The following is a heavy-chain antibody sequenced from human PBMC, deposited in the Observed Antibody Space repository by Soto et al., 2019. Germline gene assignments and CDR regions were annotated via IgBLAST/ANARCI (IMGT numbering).Heavy chain of an antibody. D-gene: IGHD2-15*01. CDR3: AHSRAPRIFDY. CDR1: GFSLTTSGVG. J-gene: IGHJ4*02. CDR2: VFWDADK. V-gene: IGHV2-5*02. Sequence: QITLKESGPTLVKPTQTLTLTCTFSGFSLTTSGVGVGWIRQPPGKALEWLALVFWDADKRYSPSLKSRLTITKDTAKDQVVLTMTNMDPVDTATYYCAHSRAPRIFDYWGQGTLVTVSS.